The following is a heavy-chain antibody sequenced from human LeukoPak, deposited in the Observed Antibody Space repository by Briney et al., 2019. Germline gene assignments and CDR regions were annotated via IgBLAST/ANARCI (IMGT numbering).Heavy chain of an antibody. CDR1: GYTFTDNY. J-gene: IGHJ5*02. D-gene: IGHD3-16*02. CDR3: ARDRGSYRFDP. CDR2: INPNSGGT. Sequence: ASVKVSCKASGYTFTDNYMHWVRQAPGQGLEWMGWINPNSGGTKYALQLQGRVTMTRDTSISTAYLELSRLRSADTAVYYCARDRGSYRFDPWGQGTLVTVSS. V-gene: IGHV1-2*02.